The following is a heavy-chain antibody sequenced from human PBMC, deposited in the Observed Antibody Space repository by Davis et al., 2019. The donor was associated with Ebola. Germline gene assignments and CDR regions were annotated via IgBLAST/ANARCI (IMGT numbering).Heavy chain of an antibody. Sequence: GESLNISCAASGFTFSSYGMHWVRQAPGKGLEWVAVISYDGSNKYYADSVKGRFTISRDNSKNTLYLQMNSLRAEDTAVYYGARAGGYCSSTSCSICDYWGQGTLVTVSS. V-gene: IGHV3-30*03. CDR2: ISYDGSNK. J-gene: IGHJ4*02. CDR3: ARAGGYCSSTSCSICDY. CDR1: GFTFSSYG. D-gene: IGHD2-2*01.